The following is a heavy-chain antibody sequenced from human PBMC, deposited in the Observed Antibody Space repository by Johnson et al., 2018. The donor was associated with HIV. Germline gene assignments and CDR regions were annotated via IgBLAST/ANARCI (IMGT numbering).Heavy chain of an antibody. CDR3: ARDHTMIVWGGAFDI. J-gene: IGHJ3*02. CDR2: IRYDGSNK. D-gene: IGHD3-22*01. Sequence: QVQLVESGGGVVQPGGSLRLSCAASGFTFRSYGMHWVRQAPGKGLEWVTFIRYDGSNKYYADSVKGRFTISRDISKNTLYLQMNSLRAEDTAVYYCARDHTMIVWGGAFDIWGQGTLVTISS. V-gene: IGHV3-30*02. CDR1: GFTFRSYG.